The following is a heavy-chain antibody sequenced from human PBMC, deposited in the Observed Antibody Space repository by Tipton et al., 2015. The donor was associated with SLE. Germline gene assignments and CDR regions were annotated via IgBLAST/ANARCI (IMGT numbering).Heavy chain of an antibody. CDR3: AREAGSSRYFDY. D-gene: IGHD1-26*01. Sequence: TCTVSGGSVSSGSYYWSWIRQPPGKGLEWIGYIYYSGSTNYNPSLESRLTISIDMSKNHFSLKLSSVTAADTAVYYCAREAGSSRYFDYWGQGTLVTVSS. CDR2: IYYSGST. CDR1: GGSVSSGSYY. V-gene: IGHV4-61*03. J-gene: IGHJ4*02.